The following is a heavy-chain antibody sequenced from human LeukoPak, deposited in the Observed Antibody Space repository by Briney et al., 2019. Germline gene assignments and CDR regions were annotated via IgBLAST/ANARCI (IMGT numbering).Heavy chain of an antibody. CDR2: IRYDGSNK. V-gene: IGHV3-30*02. CDR3: ARESRGYDILTGKYHRGYYSYYMDV. CDR1: GFTFSSYG. D-gene: IGHD3-9*01. J-gene: IGHJ6*03. Sequence: GGSLRLSCAASGFTFSSYGMHWVRQAPGKGLEWVAFIRYDGSNKYYADSVKGRFTISRDNSKNTLYLQMNSLRAEDTAVYYCARESRGYDILTGKYHRGYYSYYMDVWGKGTTVIVSS.